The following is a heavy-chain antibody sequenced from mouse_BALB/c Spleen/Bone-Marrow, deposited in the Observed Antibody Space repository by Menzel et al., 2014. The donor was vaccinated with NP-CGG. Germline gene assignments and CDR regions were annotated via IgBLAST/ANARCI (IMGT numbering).Heavy chain of an antibody. Sequence: QVQLQQPGAELVRPGASVKLSCKASGYTFTSYWINWVKQRPGQGLERIGNIYPSDSYTNYNQKFKDKATLTVDKSSSTAYMQLSSPTSEDSAVHYCTREGYYGSSYVDYWGQGTTLTVSS. CDR1: GYTFTSYW. J-gene: IGHJ2*01. CDR3: TREGYYGSSYVDY. D-gene: IGHD1-1*01. V-gene: IGHV1-69*02. CDR2: IYPSDSYT.